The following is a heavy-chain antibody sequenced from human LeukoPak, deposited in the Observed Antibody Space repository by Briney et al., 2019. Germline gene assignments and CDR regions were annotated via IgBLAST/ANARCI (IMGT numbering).Heavy chain of an antibody. Sequence: SGGSLRLSCAASGFTFSSYGMHWVRQAPGKGLEWVAIISHDGSNKYYADSVKGRFTISRDYAKNTLYMQMSSLRGEDTAVYYCAREEPGYYFDYWGQGTLVTVSS. V-gene: IGHV3-30*03. CDR2: ISHDGSNK. CDR3: AREEPGYYFDY. D-gene: IGHD1-14*01. J-gene: IGHJ4*02. CDR1: GFTFSSYG.